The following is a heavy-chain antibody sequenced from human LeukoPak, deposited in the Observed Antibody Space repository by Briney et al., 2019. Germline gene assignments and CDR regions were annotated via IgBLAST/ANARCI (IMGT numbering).Heavy chain of an antibody. D-gene: IGHD3-3*01. J-gene: IGHJ4*02. CDR2: FDPEDGET. CDR3: ATGNYDFWSGYYCVHY. V-gene: IGHV1-24*01. Sequence: ASVKVSCKVSGYTLTELSMHWVRQAPGKGLEWMGGFDPEDGETIYAQKFQGRVTMTEDTSTDTAYMELSGLRSEDTAVYYCATGNYDFWSGYYCVHYWGQGTLVTVSS. CDR1: GYTLTELS.